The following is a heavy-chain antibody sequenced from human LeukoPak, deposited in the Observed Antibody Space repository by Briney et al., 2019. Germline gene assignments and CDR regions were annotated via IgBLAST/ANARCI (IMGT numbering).Heavy chain of an antibody. Sequence: SETLSLTCAVYGGSFSGYYWSWIRQPPGKGLEWIGEINHSGSTNYNPSLKSRVTISVDTSKNQFSLKLSSVTAADTAVYYCALGGYSYGFYYYYMTSGAKGPRSPSP. CDR3: ALGGYSYGFYYYYMTS. J-gene: IGHJ6*03. CDR2: INHSGST. CDR1: GGSFSGYY. V-gene: IGHV4-34*01. D-gene: IGHD5-18*01.